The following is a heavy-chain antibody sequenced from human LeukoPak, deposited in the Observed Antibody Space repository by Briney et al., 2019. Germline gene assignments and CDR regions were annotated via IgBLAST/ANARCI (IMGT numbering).Heavy chain of an antibody. CDR2: IIPIFGTA. D-gene: IGHD2-21*02. V-gene: IGHV1-69*13. CDR1: GGTFSSYA. J-gene: IGHJ4*02. CDR3: ASSGVVVTAILDY. Sequence: ASVKVSCKASGGTFSSYAISWVRQAPGQGLEWMGGIIPIFGTANYAQKFQGRVTITADESTSTAYMELSSLRSEDRAVYYCASSGVVVTAILDYWGQGTLVTVSS.